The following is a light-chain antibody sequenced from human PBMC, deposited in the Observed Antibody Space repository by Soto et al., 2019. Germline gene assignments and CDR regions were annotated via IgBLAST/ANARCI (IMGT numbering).Light chain of an antibody. CDR3: QQSYTTPYT. Sequence: DIPMTQSPSSLSASVGDRITITCRASQNINTYLNWFQQKPGKAPSLLIYAASSLQSGVPSRFSASRSVTDFTLTINSLQPEDFEAYYCQQSYTTPYTFGQGTKVEIK. J-gene: IGKJ2*01. CDR1: QNINTY. CDR2: AAS. V-gene: IGKV1-39*01.